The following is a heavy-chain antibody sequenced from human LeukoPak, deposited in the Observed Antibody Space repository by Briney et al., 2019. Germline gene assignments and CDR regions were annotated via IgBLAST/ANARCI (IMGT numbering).Heavy chain of an antibody. Sequence: ASVKVSCKASGYAFTGYHLHWVRQAPGQGLEWMGWINPNTGDTTYAQKFQGRVTMTRNTSISTAYMELSSLRSEDTAVYYCARGQGDDYYGSGTTDYWGQGTLVTVSS. V-gene: IGHV1-8*02. CDR1: GYAFTGYH. CDR3: ARGQGDDYYGSGTTDY. J-gene: IGHJ4*02. CDR2: INPNTGDT. D-gene: IGHD3-10*01.